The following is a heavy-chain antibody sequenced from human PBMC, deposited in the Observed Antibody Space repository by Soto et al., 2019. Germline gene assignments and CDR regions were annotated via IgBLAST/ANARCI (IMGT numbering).Heavy chain of an antibody. Sequence: QTLSLTYAISGDSVSINSAAWNWVGQSPSRGLEWLGRTYYRSKWKTDYAVSVRGRITINPDTSKNQFSLQLNSVTPGDTAVYYCARGDVIDIWGRGTMVTVSS. V-gene: IGHV6-1*01. CDR2: TYYRSKWKT. CDR3: ARGDVIDI. CDR1: GDSVSINSAA. J-gene: IGHJ3*02.